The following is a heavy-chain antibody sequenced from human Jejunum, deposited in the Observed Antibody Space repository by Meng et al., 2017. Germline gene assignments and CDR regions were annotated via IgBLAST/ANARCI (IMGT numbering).Heavy chain of an antibody. Sequence: ESGPSLVHRSGHLPTPVSAPGCCITADGWNWARQPPGKGREWVEEIWHSGASNYNPSLRSRVTISVDKSKNQLSLELASLTAADTAVYYCARGATGTRPFDYWGQGTLVTVSS. V-gene: IGHV4-4*02. CDR1: GCCITADG. CDR2: IWHSGAS. J-gene: IGHJ4*02. CDR3: ARGATGTRPFDY. D-gene: IGHD5-12*01.